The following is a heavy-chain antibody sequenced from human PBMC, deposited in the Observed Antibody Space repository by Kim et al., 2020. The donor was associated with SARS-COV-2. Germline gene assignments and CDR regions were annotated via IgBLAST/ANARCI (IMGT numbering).Heavy chain of an antibody. CDR1: GGSISSYY. J-gene: IGHJ4*02. D-gene: IGHD3-10*01. Sequence: SETLSLTCTVSGGSISSYYWSWIRQPPGKGLEWIGYIYYSGSTNYNPSLKSRVTISVDTSKNQFSLKLSSVTAADTAVYYCARFSYYYGSGRLAFDYWGQGTLVTVSS. CDR2: IYYSGST. CDR3: ARFSYYYGSGRLAFDY. V-gene: IGHV4-59*13.